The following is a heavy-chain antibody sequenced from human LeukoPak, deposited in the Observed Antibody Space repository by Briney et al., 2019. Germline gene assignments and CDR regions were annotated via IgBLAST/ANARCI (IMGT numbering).Heavy chain of an antibody. CDR3: ARINLYPFYYYYGMDV. CDR2: IKQDGSEK. D-gene: IGHD2-2*01. V-gene: IGHV3-7*01. J-gene: IGHJ6*02. Sequence: GGSLRLSCAASGFTFSSYWMSWVRHAPGKGLEWVANIKQDGSEKYYVDSVKGRFTISRDNAKNSLYLQMNSLRADDTAVYYCARINLYPFYYYYGMDVWGQGTTVTVSS. CDR1: GFTFSSYW.